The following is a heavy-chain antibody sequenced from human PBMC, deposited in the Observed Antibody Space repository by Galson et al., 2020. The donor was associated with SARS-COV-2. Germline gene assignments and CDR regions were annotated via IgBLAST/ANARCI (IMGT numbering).Heavy chain of an antibody. Sequence: TGGSLRLSCAASGFTFSSYSMNWVRQAPGKGLEWVSSISSSSSYIYYADSVKGRFTISRDNAKNSLYLQMNSLRAEDTAVYYCARGYCSGGCWYSGFGYWGQRTMVTVSS. V-gene: IGHV3-21*01. J-gene: IGHJ4*02. CDR2: ISSSSSYI. D-gene: IGHD2-15*01. CDR1: GFTFSSYS. CDR3: ARGYCSGGCWYSGFGY.